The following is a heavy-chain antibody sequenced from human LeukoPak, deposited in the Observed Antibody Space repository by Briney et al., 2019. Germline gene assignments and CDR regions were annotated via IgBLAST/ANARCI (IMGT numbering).Heavy chain of an antibody. CDR2: IIPIFGTA. J-gene: IGHJ4*02. Sequence: SVKVSCKASGGTFSSYAISWVRQAPGQGPEWMGRIIPIFGTANYAQKFQGRVTITTDESTSTAYMELSSLRSEDTAVYYCATRYCTNGVCFVDYWGQGTLVTVSS. CDR1: GGTFSSYA. CDR3: ATRYCTNGVCFVDY. V-gene: IGHV1-69*05. D-gene: IGHD2-8*01.